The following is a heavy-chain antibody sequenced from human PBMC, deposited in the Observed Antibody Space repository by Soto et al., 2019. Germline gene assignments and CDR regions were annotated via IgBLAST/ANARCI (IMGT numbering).Heavy chain of an antibody. V-gene: IGHV3-23*01. Sequence: EVQLLDSGGGLVQPGGSLRLSCAASGFTFSNYAMSWVRQAPGKGLEWVSGVGGSGDSTYYADSVKGRFTISRDNSKDTLYLQMNNLRAEDTAVYYCAKSPLGYCSGGSCYPPHYFDDWGQGTLVTVSS. J-gene: IGHJ4*02. CDR3: AKSPLGYCSGGSCYPPHYFDD. CDR1: GFTFSNYA. D-gene: IGHD2-15*01. CDR2: VGGSGDST.